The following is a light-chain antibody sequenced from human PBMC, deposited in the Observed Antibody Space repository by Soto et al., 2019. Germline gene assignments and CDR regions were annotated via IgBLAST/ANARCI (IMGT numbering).Light chain of an antibody. CDR2: DVS. CDR1: SSDVGGYNY. J-gene: IGLJ1*01. CDR3: SSYTSSSTLDV. Sequence: QSALTQPASVSGSPGQSITISCTGTSSDVGGYNYVSWYQQHPGKAPKLMIYDVSNRPSGVSTRFSGSKSGNTANLTISGLQAEDEADYDCSSYTSSSTLDVFGAGTKLTVL. V-gene: IGLV2-14*01.